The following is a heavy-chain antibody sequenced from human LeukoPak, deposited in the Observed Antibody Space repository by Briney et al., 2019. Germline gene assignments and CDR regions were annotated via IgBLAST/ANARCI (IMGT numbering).Heavy chain of an antibody. D-gene: IGHD3-10*01. Sequence: GGSLRLSCAASGFTFSSYWMSWVRQAPGKGLEWVANIKQDGSEKYYVDSVKGRFTISRDNAKNSLYLQMNSLRAEDTAVYYCARDGLWFGELPLNFDYWGQGTLVTVSS. CDR3: ARDGLWFGELPLNFDY. CDR1: GFTFSSYW. V-gene: IGHV3-7*01. CDR2: IKQDGSEK. J-gene: IGHJ4*02.